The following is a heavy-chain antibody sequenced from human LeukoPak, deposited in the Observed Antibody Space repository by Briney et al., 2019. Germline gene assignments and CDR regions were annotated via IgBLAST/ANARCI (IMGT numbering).Heavy chain of an antibody. CDR2: IYPGDSDT. J-gene: IGHJ4*02. V-gene: IGHV5-51*01. Sequence: ASLQISCQGSGSSFTSYWIGWVRPMPGKGLEWMGIIYPGDSDTRYSPSFQGQVIISADKSISTAYLQWSSLKASDTAMYYCARATPYSSGRVVDYWGQGTLVTVSS. CDR3: ARATPYSSGRVVDY. D-gene: IGHD6-19*01. CDR1: GSSFTSYW.